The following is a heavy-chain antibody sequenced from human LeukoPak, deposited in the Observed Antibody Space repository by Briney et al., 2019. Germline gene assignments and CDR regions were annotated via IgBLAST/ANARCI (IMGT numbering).Heavy chain of an antibody. D-gene: IGHD2-15*01. V-gene: IGHV1-69*01. J-gene: IGHJ4*02. CDR2: IIPIFGTA. Sequence: SVKVSCKASGGTFSSYAISWVRQAPGQGLEWMGGIIPIFGTANCAQKFQGRVTITADESTSTAYMELSSLRSEDTAVYYCARDVGYCSGGSCYQFDYWGQGTLVTVSS. CDR1: GGTFSSYA. CDR3: ARDVGYCSGGSCYQFDY.